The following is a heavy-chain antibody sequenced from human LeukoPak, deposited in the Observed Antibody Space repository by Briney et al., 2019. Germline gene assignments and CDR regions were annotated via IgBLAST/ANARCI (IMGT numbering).Heavy chain of an antibody. D-gene: IGHD6-13*01. V-gene: IGHV3-30-3*01. J-gene: IGHJ4*02. CDR3: ASGIAAAIFDY. CDR1: GFTFSSYA. CDR2: ISYDGSNK. Sequence: GGSLRLSCAASGFTFSSYAMHWVRQAPGKGLEWVAVISYDGSNKYYADSVKGRFTISRDNSKNTLYLQMNSLRAEDTAVYYCASGIAAAIFDYWGQGTLVTVSS.